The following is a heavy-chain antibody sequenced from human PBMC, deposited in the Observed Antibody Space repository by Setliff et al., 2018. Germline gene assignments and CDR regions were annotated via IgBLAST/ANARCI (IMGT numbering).Heavy chain of an antibody. D-gene: IGHD3-16*01. J-gene: IGHJ6*03. V-gene: IGHV3-9*01. CDR3: ARDWRGETVNLGYMDV. CDR2: INWNSRSV. CDR1: GFSFANYA. Sequence: PGGSLRLSCAASGFSFANYAMHWVRQVPGKGLEWVSGINWNSRSVAYAVSVRGRFTISRDNAKNSLYLQMNSLRREDTAVYYCARDWRGETVNLGYMDVWGKGTTVTVSS.